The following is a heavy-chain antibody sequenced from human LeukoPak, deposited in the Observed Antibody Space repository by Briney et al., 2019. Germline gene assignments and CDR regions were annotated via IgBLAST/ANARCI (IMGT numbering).Heavy chain of an antibody. CDR1: RGTFGNFA. CDR3: STDSNGGNYRYSSYYMDV. V-gene: IGHV1-69*05. D-gene: IGHD4-23*01. CDR2: IIPIFGSA. Sequence: SVKVSCKASRGTFGNFAISWVRQAPGQGLEWMGGIIPIFGSANYAQKFQGRVTITTNESTSTAYMELSSLRSEDTAVYYCSTDSNGGNYRYSSYYMDVWGKGTTVTVSS. J-gene: IGHJ6*03.